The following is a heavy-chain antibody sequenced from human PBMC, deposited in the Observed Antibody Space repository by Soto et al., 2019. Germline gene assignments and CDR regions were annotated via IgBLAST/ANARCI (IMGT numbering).Heavy chain of an antibody. CDR3: ARSLEMATIYDAFDI. CDR1: GDSVSSHSAA. D-gene: IGHD5-12*01. V-gene: IGHV6-1*01. CDR2: TYYRSKWYN. J-gene: IGHJ3*02. Sequence: SQTLSLTCAISGDSVSSHSAAWNWIRPSPSRGLEWLGRTYYRSKWYNDYAVSVKSRITINPDTSKNQFSLQLNSVTPEDTAVDYGARSLEMATIYDAFDIWGQWTMGTVAS.